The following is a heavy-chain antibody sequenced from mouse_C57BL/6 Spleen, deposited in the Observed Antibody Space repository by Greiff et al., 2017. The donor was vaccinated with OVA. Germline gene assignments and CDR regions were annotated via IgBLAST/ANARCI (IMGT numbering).Heavy chain of an antibody. CDR3: ARPRAAQATREYYYAMDY. J-gene: IGHJ4*01. CDR1: GYTFTSYG. Sequence: QVQLQQSGAELARPGASVKLSCKASGYTFTSYGISWVKQRTGQGLEWIGEIYPRSGNTYYNEKFKGKATLTADKSSSTEYMELRSLTSLDSSVYYCARPRAAQATREYYYAMDYWGQGTSVTVSS. CDR2: IYPRSGNT. V-gene: IGHV1-81*01. D-gene: IGHD3-2*02.